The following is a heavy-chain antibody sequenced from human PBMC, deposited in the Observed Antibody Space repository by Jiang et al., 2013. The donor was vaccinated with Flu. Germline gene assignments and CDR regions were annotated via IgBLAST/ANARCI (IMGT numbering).Heavy chain of an antibody. J-gene: IGHJ6*02. Sequence: KPTQTLTLTCTFSGFSLSTSGVSVSWIRQPPGKALEWLALIDWDDDKHYSTSLKTRLTISKDTSKNQVVLTMTNMDPVDTATYYCARYILTGSYGMDVWGQGTTVTVSS. CDR1: GFSLSTSGVS. CDR3: ARYILTGSYGMDV. D-gene: IGHD3-9*01. V-gene: IGHV2-70*01. CDR2: IDWDDDK.